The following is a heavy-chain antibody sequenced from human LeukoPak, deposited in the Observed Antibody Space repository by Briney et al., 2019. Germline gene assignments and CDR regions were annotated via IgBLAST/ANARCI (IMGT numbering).Heavy chain of an antibody. V-gene: IGHV1-2*02. CDR3: VRDRSKYCSSTSCPLDY. CDR2: INPNSGGT. J-gene: IGHJ4*02. D-gene: IGHD2-2*01. Sequence: GASVKVSCKASGYTFTGYYMHWVRQAPGQGLEWMGWINPNSGGTNHAQKFQGRVTMTRDTSISTAYMELSRLRSDDTAVYYCVRDRSKYCSSTSCPLDYWGQGTLVTVSA. CDR1: GYTFTGYY.